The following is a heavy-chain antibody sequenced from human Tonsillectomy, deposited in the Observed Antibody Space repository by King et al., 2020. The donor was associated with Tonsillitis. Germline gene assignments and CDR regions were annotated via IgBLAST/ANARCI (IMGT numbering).Heavy chain of an antibody. J-gene: IGHJ6*02. CDR1: GYTFTGYY. D-gene: IGHD6-19*01. V-gene: IGHV1-2*02. Sequence: VQLVQSGAEVKKPGASVKVSCKASGYTFTGYYMHWVRQAPGQGLEWMGWINPNSGGTNYEQKFQGRVTMTRDTSISTAYMELSRLRSDDTAVYYCARKYSSGHGVDVWGQGTTVTVSS. CDR3: ARKYSSGHGVDV. CDR2: INPNSGGT.